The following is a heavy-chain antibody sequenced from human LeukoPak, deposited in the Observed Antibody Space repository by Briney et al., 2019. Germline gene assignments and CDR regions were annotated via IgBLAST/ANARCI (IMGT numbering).Heavy chain of an antibody. Sequence: SETLSLTCTVSGGSISSYYWSWIRQPPGKGLEWIGYIYYSGSTKYNPSLKSRVTIPVDTSKNQFSLNLISVTVADTAVYYCARRTGYCGSTSCYTSFDYWGQGTLVTVSS. J-gene: IGHJ4*02. D-gene: IGHD2-2*02. CDR1: GGSISSYY. CDR2: IYYSGST. V-gene: IGHV4-59*01. CDR3: ARRTGYCGSTSCYTSFDY.